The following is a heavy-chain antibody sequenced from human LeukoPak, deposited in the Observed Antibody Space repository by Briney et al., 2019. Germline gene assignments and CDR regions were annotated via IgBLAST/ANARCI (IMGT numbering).Heavy chain of an antibody. CDR1: GFTFSSYW. CDR3: ARAGSGSYYRVFDY. J-gene: IGHJ4*02. Sequence: PGGSLRLSCAASGFTFSSYWMHWVRQAPGKGLVWVSRVNTDGSSTSYADSVKGRFTISRDNSKNTLYLQMNSLRAEDTAVYYCARAGSGSYYRVFDYWGQGTLVTVSS. D-gene: IGHD3-10*01. CDR2: VNTDGSST. V-gene: IGHV3-74*01.